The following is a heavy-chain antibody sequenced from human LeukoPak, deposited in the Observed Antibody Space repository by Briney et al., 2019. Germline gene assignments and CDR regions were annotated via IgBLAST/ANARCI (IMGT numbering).Heavy chain of an antibody. V-gene: IGHV4-34*01. J-gene: IGHJ4*02. CDR1: GGSFSGYY. CDR3: ASIRDTAMEIDY. Sequence: KSSETLSLTCAVCGGSFSGYYWSWIRQPPGKGLEWIGEINHSGSTNYNPSLKSRVTISVDTSKNQFSLKLSSVTAADTAVYYCASIRDTAMEIDYWGQGTLVTVSS. D-gene: IGHD5-18*01. CDR2: INHSGST.